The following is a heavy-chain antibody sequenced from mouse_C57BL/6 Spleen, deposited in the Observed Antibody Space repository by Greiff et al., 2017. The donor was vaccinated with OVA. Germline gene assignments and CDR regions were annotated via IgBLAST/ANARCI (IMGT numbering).Heavy chain of an antibody. J-gene: IGHJ3*01. D-gene: IGHD3-2*02. CDR3: AREGTAKATFAY. Sequence: EVQLQQSGPVLVKPGASVKMSCKASGYTFTDYYMNWVKQSHGKSLEWIGVINPYNGGTSYNQKFKGKATLTVDKSSSTAYMELNSLTSEDSAVYYCAREGTAKATFAYWGQGTLVTVSA. CDR1: GYTFTDYY. V-gene: IGHV1-19*01. CDR2: INPYNGGT.